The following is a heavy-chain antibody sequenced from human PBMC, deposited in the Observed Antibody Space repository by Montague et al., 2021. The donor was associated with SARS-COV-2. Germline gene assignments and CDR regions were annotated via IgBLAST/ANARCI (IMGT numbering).Heavy chain of an antibody. CDR3: AKVGDIIAGFSLVKYDV. Sequence: SLRLFCAASGITFSSSPMSLVRQAPGKGLQWVSVIPCAGTRKYYREPVEGRFTISRDNSKNTLYLQMNSLRAEDTALYYCAKVGDIIAGFSLVKYDVWGQGTLVIVSS. D-gene: IGHD3-16*01. CDR2: IPCAGTRK. CDR1: GITFSSSP. J-gene: IGHJ4*02. V-gene: IGHV3-23*03.